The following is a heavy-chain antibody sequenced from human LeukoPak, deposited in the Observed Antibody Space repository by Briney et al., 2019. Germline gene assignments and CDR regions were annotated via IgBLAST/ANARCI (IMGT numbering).Heavy chain of an antibody. J-gene: IGHJ3*02. D-gene: IGHD3-3*01. V-gene: IGHV4-30-4*01. CDR1: GGSISSGDYY. CDR3: ARGLPDYDFWSGYLGAFDI. Sequence: SETLSLTCTVSGGSISSGDYYWSWIRQPPGKGLEWIGYIYYSGSTYYNPSLKSRVTMSVDTSKNQFSLKLSSVTAADTAVYYCARGLPDYDFWSGYLGAFDIWGQGTMVTVSS. CDR2: IYYSGST.